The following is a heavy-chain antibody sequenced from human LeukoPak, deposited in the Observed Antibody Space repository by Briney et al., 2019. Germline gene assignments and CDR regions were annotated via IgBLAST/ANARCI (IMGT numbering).Heavy chain of an antibody. D-gene: IGHD2-8*01. CDR1: GFTFSSCG. CDR2: IKQDGSEK. CDR3: AKDRMGS. V-gene: IGHV3-7*03. J-gene: IGHJ5*02. Sequence: GGSLRLSCAASGFTFSSCGMHWVRQAPGKGLEWVANIKQDGSEKYYVDSVKGRFTISRDNSKNTLYLQMNSLRAEDTAVYYCAKDRMGSWGQGTLVTVSS.